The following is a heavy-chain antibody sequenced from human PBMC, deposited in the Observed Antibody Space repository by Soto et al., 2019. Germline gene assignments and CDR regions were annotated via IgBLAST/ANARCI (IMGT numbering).Heavy chain of an antibody. V-gene: IGHV3-21*01. J-gene: IGHJ5*02. Sequence: PGGSLRLSWLASGFTFSIFSMNWVRQAPGKGLEWVSSISSSSSYIYYADSVKGRFTISRDNAKNSLYLQMNSLRAEDTAVYYCARDRVYGDYVRGAGFWFDPWGQGP. CDR2: ISSSSSYI. CDR3: ARDRVYGDYVRGAGFWFDP. D-gene: IGHD4-17*01. CDR1: GFTFSIFS.